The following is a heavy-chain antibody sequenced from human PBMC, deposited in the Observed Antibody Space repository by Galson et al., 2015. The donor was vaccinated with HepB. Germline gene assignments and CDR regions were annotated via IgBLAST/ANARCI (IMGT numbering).Heavy chain of an antibody. V-gene: IGHV3-23*01. CDR2: ISGSGGNT. J-gene: IGHJ3*02. Sequence: SLRLSCAASGFTFSSYGMSWVRQAPGKGLEWVSVISGSGGNTYYADSVEGRFTISRDNSKNTLYLQMNSLRAEDTAVYYCAKRGYCSSTSCQYAFDIWGQGTMVTVSS. CDR3: AKRGYCSSTSCQYAFDI. D-gene: IGHD2-2*01. CDR1: GFTFSSYG.